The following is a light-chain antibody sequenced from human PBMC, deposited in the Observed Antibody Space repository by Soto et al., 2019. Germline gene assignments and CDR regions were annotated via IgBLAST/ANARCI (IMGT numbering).Light chain of an antibody. CDR1: SSDVGGYNY. Sequence: QAVLTRPPSASGSPGQSVTISCTGTSSDVGGYNYVSWYQQHPGKAPKLMICEVSKRPSGVPDRFSGSKSGNTASLTVSGLQAEDEADYYCSSYAGSTNYVVGTWTKVNVL. J-gene: IGLJ1*01. CDR3: SSYAGSTNYV. CDR2: EVS. V-gene: IGLV2-8*01.